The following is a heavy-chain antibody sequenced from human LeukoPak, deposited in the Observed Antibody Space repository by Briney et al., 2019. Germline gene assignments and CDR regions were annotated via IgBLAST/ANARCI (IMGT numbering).Heavy chain of an antibody. J-gene: IGHJ4*02. V-gene: IGHV3-30*18. CDR1: GFTFSNYG. CDR2: ISYDGSNK. Sequence: GGSLRLSCAASGFTFSNYGMHWVRQAPGKGLEWVAIISYDGSNKYYADSVKGRFTISRDNSKNTLYLQMNSLRAEDTAVYYCVKDRTGTYTLDYWGQGTLVTVSS. CDR3: VKDRTGTYTLDY. D-gene: IGHD3-10*01.